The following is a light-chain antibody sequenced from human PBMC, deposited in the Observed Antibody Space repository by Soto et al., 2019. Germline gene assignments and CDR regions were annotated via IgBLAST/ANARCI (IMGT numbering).Light chain of an antibody. CDR2: GVS. CDR3: SSYTITNTLEVL. Sequence: QSVLTQPASVSGSPGQSITISCTGTNSDVGGYNHVSWYQQRPGEAPKLMIYGVSNRPSGISNRFSGSKSGNTASLTISGLQAEDEADYYCSSYTITNTLEVLFGGGTTLTVL. CDR1: NSDVGGYNH. V-gene: IGLV2-14*01. J-gene: IGLJ2*01.